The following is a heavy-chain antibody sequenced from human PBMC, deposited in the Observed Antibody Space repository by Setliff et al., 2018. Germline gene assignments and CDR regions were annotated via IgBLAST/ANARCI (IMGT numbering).Heavy chain of an antibody. CDR2: IFYSGSA. D-gene: IGHD3-22*01. Sequence: SETLSLTCSVSGGSISPYYWIWIRQSPGKGLEWIGYIFYSGSARYNPSLESRVTMSVDTSKSQISLKLTSVTAADTAVYYCARQDRFYDRSVFVEYFQHWGQGALVTVSS. V-gene: IGHV4-59*08. CDR1: GGSISPYY. J-gene: IGHJ1*01. CDR3: ARQDRFYDRSVFVEYFQH.